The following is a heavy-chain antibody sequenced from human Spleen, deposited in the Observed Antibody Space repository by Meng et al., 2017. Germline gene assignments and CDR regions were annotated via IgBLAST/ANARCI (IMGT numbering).Heavy chain of an antibody. CDR1: GFTFSSYW. CDR2: INTDGRST. Sequence: GESLKISCVVSGFTFSSYWMHWVRQAPGKGLVWVARINTDGRSTSYADSVKGRLTISRDNAKNTLYLQMNSLRAEDTAVYYCARDGTVTTDYWGQGKLVTVSS. J-gene: IGHJ4*02. V-gene: IGHV3-74*01. D-gene: IGHD4-17*01. CDR3: ARDGTVTTDY.